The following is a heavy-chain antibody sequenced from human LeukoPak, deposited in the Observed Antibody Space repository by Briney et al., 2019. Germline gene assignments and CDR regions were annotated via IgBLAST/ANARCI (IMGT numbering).Heavy chain of an antibody. J-gene: IGHJ4*01. D-gene: IGHD3-10*01. Sequence: SSETLSLTCIVSDGSISSNFAYWGWIRQPPGKGLEWIGSISYTGNTDYNPSLKSRVTLSVDTSKNQFSLTLNSVTAADTALYFCARGLQERDIIRGFDLWGPGILVTVSS. CDR3: ARGLQERDIIRGFDL. V-gene: IGHV4-39*07. CDR2: ISYTGNT. CDR1: DGSISSNFAY.